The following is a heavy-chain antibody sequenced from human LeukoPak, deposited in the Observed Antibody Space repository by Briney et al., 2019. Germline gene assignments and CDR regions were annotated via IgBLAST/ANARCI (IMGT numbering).Heavy chain of an antibody. V-gene: IGHV3-7*01. D-gene: IGHD6-13*01. CDR3: ARDPINIATAANGFDY. CDR2: IKQDGSEK. J-gene: IGHJ4*02. CDR1: GFSFSNYW. Sequence: GGSLRLSCAASGFSFSNYWMSWVRQAPGKGLEWVANIKQDGSEKYYVDSVKGRFTISRDKAKNSLYLQMNSLRVEDTALYYCARDPINIATAANGFDYWGQGTLVTVSS.